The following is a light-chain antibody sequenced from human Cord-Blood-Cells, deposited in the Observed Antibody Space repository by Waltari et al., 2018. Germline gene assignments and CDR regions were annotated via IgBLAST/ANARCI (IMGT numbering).Light chain of an antibody. CDR1: SSDDGGYHY. V-gene: IGLV2-14*03. J-gene: IGLJ2*01. CDR2: DVS. CDR3: SSYTSSSTLV. Sequence: QSALTQPASVSGYPGQSITISCNGTSSDDGGYHYVSWYPPHPGKAPKLMIYDVSNRPAVFSNRFSGSKSGNTASLTISGLQAEDEADYYCSSYTSSSTLVFGGGTKLTVL.